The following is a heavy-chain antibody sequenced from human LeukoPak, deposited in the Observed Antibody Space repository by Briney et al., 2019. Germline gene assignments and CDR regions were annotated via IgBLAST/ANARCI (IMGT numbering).Heavy chain of an antibody. D-gene: IGHD5-18*01. CDR3: AGAGYCYGYGVDY. CDR1: GYTFTSYD. V-gene: IGHV1-8*01. Sequence: GASVNVPCKASGYTFTSYDINWVRQATGQGLEWMGWMNPNSSNTGYAQKCQGRVTMTSNTSISTAYMKLSSVRSEDTAVYYCAGAGYCYGYGVDYWGQGALVTVSS. CDR2: MNPNSSNT. J-gene: IGHJ4*02.